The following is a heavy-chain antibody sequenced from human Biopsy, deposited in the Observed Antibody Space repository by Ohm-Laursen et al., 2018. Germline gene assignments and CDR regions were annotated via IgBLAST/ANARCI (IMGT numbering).Heavy chain of an antibody. CDR2: IYYSVMT. CDR3: ARDSGILNCGNFKYYHYYGMDV. Sequence: SETLSLTCTVSGDSVTQYYWSWIRQPPGKGLEWIGHIYYSVMTNYNPSLQSRVSISVDTSRNQVSLTLSSVTAADTAVYYCARDSGILNCGNFKYYHYYGMDVWGQGTKVTVSS. D-gene: IGHD4-23*01. V-gene: IGHV4-59*02. J-gene: IGHJ6*02. CDR1: GDSVTQYY.